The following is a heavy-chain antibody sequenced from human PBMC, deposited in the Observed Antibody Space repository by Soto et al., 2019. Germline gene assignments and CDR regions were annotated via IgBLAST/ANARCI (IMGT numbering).Heavy chain of an antibody. CDR3: DRGGGSGPPRDQDY. V-gene: IGHV3-72*01. J-gene: IGHJ4*02. CDR1: GFTFSDHY. CDR2: SRNKPNSYST. Sequence: EVQLVESGGDLVQPGGALRLSCAASGFTFSDHYMDWVRQAPGKGLECVARSRNKPNSYSTEYAAFAKGRFNISRDDSKNSLYLQMNSLKIEDTAVYFSDRGGGSGPPRDQDYWGQGTLLTVSS. D-gene: IGHD6-19*01.